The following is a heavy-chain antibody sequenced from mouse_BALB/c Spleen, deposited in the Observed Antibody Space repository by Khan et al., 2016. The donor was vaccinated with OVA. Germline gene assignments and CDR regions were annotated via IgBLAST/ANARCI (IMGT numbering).Heavy chain of an antibody. D-gene: IGHD3-2*01. CDR1: GYTFTDFT. CDR3: ARGGGGDKFLY. CDR2: ISTYYGDA. Sequence: VQLQQSGAELVRPGVSVKISCKGSGYTFTDFTMHWVKQSHAMSLEWIGVISTYYGDADYSQKFKGKATMTVDKSSNTAYMDLARLTSEDSAIYDCARGGGGDKFLYWGQGTLVTVSA. J-gene: IGHJ3*01. V-gene: IGHV1S137*01.